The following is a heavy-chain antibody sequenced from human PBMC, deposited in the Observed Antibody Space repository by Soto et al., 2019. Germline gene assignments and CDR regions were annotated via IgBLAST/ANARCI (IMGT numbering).Heavy chain of an antibody. CDR3: ARDRRYCSGGSCVTDAFDI. CDR2: ISYDGSNK. Sequence: GGSLRLSCAASGFTFSSYAMHWVRQAPGKGLEWVAVISYDGSNKYYADSVKGRFTISRDNSKNTLYLQMNSLRAEDTAVYYCARDRRYCSGGSCVTDAFDIWGQGTMVTVSS. J-gene: IGHJ3*02. V-gene: IGHV3-30-3*01. CDR1: GFTFSSYA. D-gene: IGHD2-15*01.